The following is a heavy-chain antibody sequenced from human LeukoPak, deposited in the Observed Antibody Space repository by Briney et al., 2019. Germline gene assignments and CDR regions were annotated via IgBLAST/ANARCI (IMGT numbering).Heavy chain of an antibody. V-gene: IGHV4-59*12. CDR2: IYYSGST. CDR1: GGSISSYY. J-gene: IGHJ4*02. D-gene: IGHD3-3*01. CDR3: AGGLYDFWSGPYQGSIDY. Sequence: SETLSLTCTVSGGSISSYYWSWIRQPPGKGLEWIGYIYYSGSTNYNPSLKSRVTMSVDTSKNQFSLKLSSVTAADTAVYYCAGGLYDFWSGPYQGSIDYWGQGTLVTVSS.